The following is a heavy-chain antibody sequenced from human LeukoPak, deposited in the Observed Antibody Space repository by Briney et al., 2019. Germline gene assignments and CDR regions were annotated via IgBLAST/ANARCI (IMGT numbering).Heavy chain of an antibody. Sequence: PSETLSLTCTVSGGSISSGDYYWSWIRQPPGKGLEWIGYIYYSGSTYYNPSLKSRVTISVDTSKNPFSLKLSSVTAADTAVYYCARDLLNEGNHLDYWGQGTLVTVSS. D-gene: IGHD4-23*01. V-gene: IGHV4-30-4*01. CDR2: IYYSGST. CDR3: ARDLLNEGNHLDY. CDR1: GGSISSGDYY. J-gene: IGHJ4*02.